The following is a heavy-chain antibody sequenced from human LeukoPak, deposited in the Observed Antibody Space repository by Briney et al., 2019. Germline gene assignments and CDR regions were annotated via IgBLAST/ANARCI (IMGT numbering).Heavy chain of an antibody. Sequence: GESLKISCKGSGYSFTSYWIGWVRQMPGKGLEWVGVINPDGGSTTYAQKFQGRVTMTWDTSTSTVYMDLSSLRSEDTAVYFCARDRSIVGATPYFDYWGQGTLVTVSS. CDR3: ARDRSIVGATPYFDY. CDR2: INPDGGST. CDR1: GYSFTSYW. D-gene: IGHD1-26*01. V-gene: IGHV1-46*01. J-gene: IGHJ4*02.